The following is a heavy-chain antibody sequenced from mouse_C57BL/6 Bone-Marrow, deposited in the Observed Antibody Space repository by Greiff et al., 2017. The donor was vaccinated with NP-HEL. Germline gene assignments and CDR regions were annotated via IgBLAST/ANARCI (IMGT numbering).Heavy chain of an antibody. V-gene: IGHV1-50*01. J-gene: IGHJ4*01. D-gene: IGHD2-3*01. CDR2: IDPSDSYT. CDR3: ARSIYDGYWIYAMDY. Sequence: QVQLQQPGAELVKPGASVKLSFKASGYTFTSYWMQWVKQRPGQGLEWIGEIDPSDSYTNYNQKFKGKATLTVDTSSSTAYMQLSSLTSEDSSVYYCARSIYDGYWIYAMDYWGQGTSVTVSS. CDR1: GYTFTSYW.